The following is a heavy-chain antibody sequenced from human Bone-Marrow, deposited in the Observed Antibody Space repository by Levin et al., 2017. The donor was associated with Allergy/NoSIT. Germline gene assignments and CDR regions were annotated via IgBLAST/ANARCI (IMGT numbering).Heavy chain of an antibody. J-gene: IGHJ4*02. CDR2: IIPIMDST. Sequence: KISCEASGDMFNRHAFGWVRQAPGQGLEWLGDIIPIMDSTNYPEKLQGRVTLTVDESTSRAYMELRDLRSEDTALYFGARGTYAGPLFYYDAWGQGTQVTVSS. V-gene: IGHV1-69*01. CDR3: ARGTYAGPLFYYDA. CDR1: GDMFNRHA.